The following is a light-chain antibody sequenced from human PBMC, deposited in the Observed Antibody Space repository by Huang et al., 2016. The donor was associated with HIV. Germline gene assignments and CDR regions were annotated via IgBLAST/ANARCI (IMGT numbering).Light chain of an antibody. CDR2: DAS. CDR3: QQRKYWPPIT. V-gene: IGKV3-11*01. J-gene: IGKJ5*01. CDR1: QSVNSY. Sequence: ETVLTQSPATLSLSPGERATLSCRASQSVNSYLAWYQQKPGQTPRLLIYDASNRANGIPARFSGGGSGTDFTLTISSLEPEDFAVYYCQQRKYWPPITFGQGTRLEIK.